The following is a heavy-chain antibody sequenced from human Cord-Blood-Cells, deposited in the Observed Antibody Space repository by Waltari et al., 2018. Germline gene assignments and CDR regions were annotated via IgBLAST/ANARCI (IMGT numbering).Heavy chain of an antibody. J-gene: IGHJ3*02. CDR3: ARLAVAGTGDAFDI. CDR1: GGSFSGYY. CDR2: INQNGRP. D-gene: IGHD6-19*01. V-gene: IGHV4-34*01. Sequence: QVQLQQWGAGLLKPSETLSLTCAVYGGSFSGYYWSWIRQPPGKGLEWIGEINQNGRPNYNPSIKSRVTISVDTSKSQFSLKLSSVTAADRAVYYCARLAVAGTGDAFDIWGQGTMVTDSS.